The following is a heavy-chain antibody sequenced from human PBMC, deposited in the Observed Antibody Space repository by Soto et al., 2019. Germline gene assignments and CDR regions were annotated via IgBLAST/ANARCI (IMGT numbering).Heavy chain of an antibody. J-gene: IGHJ4*02. CDR2: INHSGST. D-gene: IGHD5-12*01. CDR1: GGSFSGYY. Sequence: PSETLSLTCAVYGGSFSGYYWSWIRQPPGKGLEWIGEINHSGSTNYNPSLKSRVTISVDTSKNQYSLKLSSVTAADTAVYYCASRGVWLRSKNFDYWGQGTLVTVSS. V-gene: IGHV4-34*01. CDR3: ASRGVWLRSKNFDY.